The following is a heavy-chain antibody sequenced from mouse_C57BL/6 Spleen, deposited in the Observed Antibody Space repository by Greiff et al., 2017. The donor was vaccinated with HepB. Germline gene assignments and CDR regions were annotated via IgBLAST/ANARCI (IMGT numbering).Heavy chain of an antibody. CDR1: GYTFTSYT. D-gene: IGHD1-1*01. Sequence: QVQLQQSGAELARPGASVKMSCKASGYTFTSYTMHWVKQRPGQGLECIGYINPSSGYTKYNQKFKDKATLTADKSSSTAYMQLSSLTSEDSAVYYCARRTTVDWYFDVWGTGTTVTVSS. CDR2: INPSSGYT. V-gene: IGHV1-4*01. J-gene: IGHJ1*03. CDR3: ARRTTVDWYFDV.